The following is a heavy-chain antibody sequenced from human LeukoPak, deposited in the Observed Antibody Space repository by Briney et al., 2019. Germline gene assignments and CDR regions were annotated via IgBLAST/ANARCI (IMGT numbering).Heavy chain of an antibody. J-gene: IGHJ4*02. CDR2: LSSSGSTI. D-gene: IGHD6-19*01. CDR3: ARANGWYLRNYFDY. Sequence: GGSLRLSCVASGFMFSSHNMNWVRQAPGKGLEWISYLSSSGSTIYYEDSVQGRFTISRDNAKKSLYLQMDSLRAEDTAVYYCARANGWYLRNYFDYWGQGTLVTVSS. CDR1: GFMFSSHN. V-gene: IGHV3-48*01.